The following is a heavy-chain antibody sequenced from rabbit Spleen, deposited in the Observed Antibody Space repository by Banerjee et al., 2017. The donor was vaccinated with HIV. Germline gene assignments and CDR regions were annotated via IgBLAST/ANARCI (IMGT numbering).Heavy chain of an antibody. J-gene: IGHJ4*01. Sequence: QSLEESGGGLVKPEGSLTLTCTASGFDLSSYYMCWVRQAPGKGLEWIACIYAGSSGRNYYASWAKGRFTISKTSSTTVTLRMTSLTAADTATYFCARDGAGGSYFALWGQGTLVTVS. CDR1: GFDLSSYY. D-gene: IGHD8-1*01. CDR3: ARDGAGGSYFAL. V-gene: IGHV1S40*01. CDR2: IYAGSSGRN.